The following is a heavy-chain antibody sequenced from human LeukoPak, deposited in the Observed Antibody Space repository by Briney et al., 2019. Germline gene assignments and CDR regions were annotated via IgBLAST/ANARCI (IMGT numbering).Heavy chain of an antibody. CDR2: INVSGGST. D-gene: IGHD6-13*01. J-gene: IGHJ4*02. CDR3: ASATQQLVFYW. Sequence: ASVKVSCKTSGYTFTSYYIHWVRQAPGQGLEWMGIINVSGGSTTYAQKFQGRVTMTKDTSSTTVYMELSSLKSEDSAVYYCASATQQLVFYWWGQGTLVTVSS. CDR1: GYTFTSYY. V-gene: IGHV1-46*01.